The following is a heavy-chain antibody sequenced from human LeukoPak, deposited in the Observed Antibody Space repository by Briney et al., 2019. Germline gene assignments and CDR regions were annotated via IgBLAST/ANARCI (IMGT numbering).Heavy chain of an antibody. CDR1: GGSISSYY. CDR2: IYYSGST. D-gene: IGHD1-26*01. Sequence: TSETLSLTCTVSGGSISSYYWSWIRQPPGKGLEWIGYIYYSGSTNYNPSLKSRVTISVDTSKNQFSLKLSSVTAADTAVYYCARHIGGARSEWFDPWGQGTLVTVSS. J-gene: IGHJ5*02. V-gene: IGHV4-59*08. CDR3: ARHIGGARSEWFDP.